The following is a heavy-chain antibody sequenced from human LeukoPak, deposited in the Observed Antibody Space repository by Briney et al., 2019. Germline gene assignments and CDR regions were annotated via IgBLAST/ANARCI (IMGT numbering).Heavy chain of an antibody. CDR2: INPSGGST. J-gene: IGHJ3*02. CDR3: ARVKYSSGWYGAFDI. V-gene: IGHV1-46*01. Sequence: ASVKVSCKASGYTFTSYYMHWVRQAPGQGLGWMEIINPSGGSTSYAQKFQGRVTMTRDTSTSTVYMELSSLRSEDTAVYYCARVKYSSGWYGAFDIWGQGTMVTVSS. D-gene: IGHD6-19*01. CDR1: GYTFTSYY.